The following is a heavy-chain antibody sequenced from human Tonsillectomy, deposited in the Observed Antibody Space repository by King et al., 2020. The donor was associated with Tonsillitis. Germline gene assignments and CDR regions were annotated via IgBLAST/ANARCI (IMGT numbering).Heavy chain of an antibody. D-gene: IGHD3-10*01. CDR2: IRSKAYGGTI. CDR3: TRVWFGELYSPFDY. J-gene: IGHJ4*02. CDR1: GFTFGDYA. V-gene: IGHV3-49*03. Sequence: VQLVESGGGLVQPGRSLRLSCTASGFTFGDYAMSWFRQAPGKGLEWISFIRSKAYGGTIEYAASVKGRFTISRGDSKSIAYLQMNSLKTDDTAVYYCTRVWFGELYSPFDYWGQGTLVTVSS.